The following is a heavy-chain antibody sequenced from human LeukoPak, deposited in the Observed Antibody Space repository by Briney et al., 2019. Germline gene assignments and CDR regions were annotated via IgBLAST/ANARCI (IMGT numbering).Heavy chain of an antibody. CDR1: GGSISSSNW. D-gene: IGHD1-1*01. CDR2: IYHSGST. CDR3: ARRDNWNLDAFDI. Sequence: SGTLSLTCAVSGGSISSSNWWSWVRQPPGKGLEWIGEIYHSGSTNYNPSLKSRVTISVDKSKNQFSLKLSSVTAVDTAVYYCARRDNWNLDAFDIWGQGTMVTVSS. J-gene: IGHJ3*02. V-gene: IGHV4-4*02.